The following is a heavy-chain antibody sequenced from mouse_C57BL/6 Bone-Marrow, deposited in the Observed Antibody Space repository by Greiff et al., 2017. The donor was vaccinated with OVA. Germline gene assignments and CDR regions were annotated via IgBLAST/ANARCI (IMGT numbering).Heavy chain of an antibody. CDR3: ARYALGFTTVVATRYFDV. J-gene: IGHJ1*03. CDR2: IRNKANGYTT. D-gene: IGHD1-1*01. Sequence: EVKLQESGGGLVQPGGSLSLSCAASGFTFTDYYMSWVRQPPGKALEWLGFIRNKANGYTTEYSASVKGRFTISRDNSQSILYLQMNALRAEDRATYYCARYALGFTTVVATRYFDVWGTGTTVTVSS. V-gene: IGHV7-3*01. CDR1: GFTFTDYY.